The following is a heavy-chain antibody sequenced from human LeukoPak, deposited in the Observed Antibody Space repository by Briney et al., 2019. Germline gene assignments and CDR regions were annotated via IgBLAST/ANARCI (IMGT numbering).Heavy chain of an antibody. Sequence: GGSLRLSCAASGFILSSYEMNWVRQAPGKGLECVSVIYSGGNTYYADSVKGRFTISRDNSKNTLYLQMNSLRAEDTAVFYCAKYDFWSGYSPYYYYMDVWGKGTTVTVSS. V-gene: IGHV3-53*01. D-gene: IGHD3-3*01. CDR1: GFILSSYE. CDR3: AKYDFWSGYSPYYYYMDV. CDR2: IYSGGNT. J-gene: IGHJ6*03.